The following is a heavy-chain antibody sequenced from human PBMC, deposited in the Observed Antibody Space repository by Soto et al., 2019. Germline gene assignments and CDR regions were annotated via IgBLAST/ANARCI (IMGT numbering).Heavy chain of an antibody. CDR3: AHSLIPNWGSRGAFDY. CDR1: GFSLSTSGVG. J-gene: IGHJ4*02. D-gene: IGHD7-27*01. Sequence: QITLKESGPTLVKPTQTLTLTCTFSGFSLSTSGVGVGWIRQPPGKALEWLALIYWDDDKSYSPSLKIRLTITKDTSKNQVVLTMTNMDPVDTATYYCAHSLIPNWGSRGAFDYWGQGTLVTVSS. V-gene: IGHV2-5*02. CDR2: IYWDDDK.